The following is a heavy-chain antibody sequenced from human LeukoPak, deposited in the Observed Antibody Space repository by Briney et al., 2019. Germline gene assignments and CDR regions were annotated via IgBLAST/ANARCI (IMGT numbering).Heavy chain of an antibody. D-gene: IGHD6-13*01. Sequence: PGRSLSLSCAASGFSFSNGDMHWVRQAPGKGLEWVAVISYDGSNKYYADSVKGRFTISRDNSENTLYLQMSSLRPEDTAVYYCASGGYTSSWYVVDYWGQGTLVTVSS. V-gene: IGHV3-30*03. CDR1: GFSFSNGD. CDR2: ISYDGSNK. J-gene: IGHJ4*02. CDR3: ASGGYTSSWYVVDY.